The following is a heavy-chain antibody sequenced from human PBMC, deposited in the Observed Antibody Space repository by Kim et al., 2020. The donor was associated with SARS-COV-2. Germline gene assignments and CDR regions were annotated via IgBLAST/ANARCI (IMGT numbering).Heavy chain of an antibody. D-gene: IGHD5-12*01. V-gene: IGHV3-21*01. CDR3: ARAREAVVATTPDV. Sequence: AYSVKGRFTNSRDNAKNSLFLQMNSLRPDDTAVYYCARAREAVVATTPDVWGQGTRVTVAS. J-gene: IGHJ3*01.